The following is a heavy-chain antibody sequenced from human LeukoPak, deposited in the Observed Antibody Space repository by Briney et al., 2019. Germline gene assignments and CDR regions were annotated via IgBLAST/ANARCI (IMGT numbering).Heavy chain of an antibody. D-gene: IGHD6-13*01. V-gene: IGHV3-23*01. CDR2: ISGSGGST. CDR1: GFTFSSYA. Sequence: TGGSLRLSCAASGFTFSSYAMSWVRQAPGKGLEWVSAISGSGGSTYYADSVKGRFTISRDNSKSTLYLQMSSLRAEDTAVYYCAKQDPVAAAGTGDYWGQGTLVTVSS. J-gene: IGHJ4*02. CDR3: AKQDPVAAAGTGDY.